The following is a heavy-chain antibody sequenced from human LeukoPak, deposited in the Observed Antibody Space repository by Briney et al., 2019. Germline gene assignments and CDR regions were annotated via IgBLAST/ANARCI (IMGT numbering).Heavy chain of an antibody. J-gene: IGHJ4*02. D-gene: IGHD5-24*01. V-gene: IGHV3-23*01. Sequence: GGTLRLSCAASGFTFSTYGMSWVRQAPGKGLEWVSAISGGGVTTYYADSVKGRFTISRDNSNNTLYLQMNSLRAEDTAVYYCAKSGYNRFDYWGQGTLVTVSS. CDR2: ISGGGVTT. CDR3: AKSGYNRFDY. CDR1: GFTFSTYG.